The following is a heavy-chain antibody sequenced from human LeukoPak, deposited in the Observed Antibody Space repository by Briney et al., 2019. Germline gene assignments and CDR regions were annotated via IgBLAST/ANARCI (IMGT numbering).Heavy chain of an antibody. CDR3: ARDLIVPAAGYFQH. CDR1: GYTFTSYG. V-gene: IGHV1-18*01. CDR2: ISAYNGNT. Sequence: SVKVSCKASGYTFTSYGISWVRRAPGQGLEWMGWISAYNGNTNYAQKLQGRVTMTTDTSTSTAYMQLRSLRSDDTAVYYCARDLIVPAAGYFQHWGQGTLVTVSS. J-gene: IGHJ1*01. D-gene: IGHD2-2*01.